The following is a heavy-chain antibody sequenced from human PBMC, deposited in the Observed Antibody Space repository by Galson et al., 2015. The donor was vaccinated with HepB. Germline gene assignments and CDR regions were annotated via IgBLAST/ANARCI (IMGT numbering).Heavy chain of an antibody. CDR1: GFTFSSYG. V-gene: IGHV3-33*08. CDR2: IWYDGSNK. J-gene: IGHJ2*01. CDR3: ARDQGYFDL. Sequence: SLRLSCAASGFTFSSYGMHWVRRAPGKGLEWVAVIWYDGSNKYYADSVKGRFTISRDNSKNTLYLQMDSLRAEDTAVYYCARDQGYFDLWGRGTLVTVSS.